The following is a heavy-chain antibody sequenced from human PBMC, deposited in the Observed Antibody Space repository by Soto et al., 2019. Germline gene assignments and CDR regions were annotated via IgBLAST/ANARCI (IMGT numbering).Heavy chain of an antibody. D-gene: IGHD2-21*02. CDR1: GYIFTNYW. V-gene: IGHV5-51*01. CDR3: ARHDGPILAYCGGDCYSLDY. CDR2: IYPGDSES. J-gene: IGHJ4*02. Sequence: PGESLKISCNGSGYIFTNYWIGWVRQMPGKGLEWMGIIYPGDSESRYSPSFQGQVTISADKPISTAYLQWSSLKASDTAMYYYARHDGPILAYCGGDCYSLDYWGQGTLVTVSS.